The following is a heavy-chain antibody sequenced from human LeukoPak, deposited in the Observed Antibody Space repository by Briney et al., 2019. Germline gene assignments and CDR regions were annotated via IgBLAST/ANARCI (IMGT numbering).Heavy chain of an antibody. J-gene: IGHJ6*03. V-gene: IGHV3-23*01. CDR3: AKGVVVPAAILYHYYYMDV. D-gene: IGHD2-2*02. CDR2: ISGSGGTT. CDR1: GFTFSSYG. Sequence: GGSLRLSCAASGFTFSSYGMHWVRQAPGKGLEWVSAISGSGGTTYYADSVKGRFTISRDNSKNTLYLQMNSLRAEDTAVYYCAKGVVVPAAILYHYYYMDVWGKGTTVTVSS.